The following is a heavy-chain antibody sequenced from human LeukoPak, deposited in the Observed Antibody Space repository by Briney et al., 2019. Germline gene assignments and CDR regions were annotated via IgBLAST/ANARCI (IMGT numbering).Heavy chain of an antibody. CDR1: GFTFSSYD. Sequence: GALRLSCAASGFTFSSYDMLWVRQATGKGLEWVSAIGTAGDTYYPGSVKGRFTISRENAKNSLYLQMNSLRAGDTAVYYCARADRDCSSTSCYTDAFDIWGQGTMVTVSS. V-gene: IGHV3-13*01. D-gene: IGHD2-2*02. CDR2: IGTAGDT. J-gene: IGHJ3*02. CDR3: ARADRDCSSTSCYTDAFDI.